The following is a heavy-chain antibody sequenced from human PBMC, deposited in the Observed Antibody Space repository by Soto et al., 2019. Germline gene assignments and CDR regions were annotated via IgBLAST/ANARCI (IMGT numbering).Heavy chain of an antibody. J-gene: IGHJ4*02. CDR2: INAGNGNT. Sequence: QVQLVQSGAEEKKPGASVKVSCKASGYTFTSYAMHWVRQAPGQRLEWMGWINAGNGNTKYSQKFQGRVTITRDTSASTAYMELSSLRSEDTAVYYCARASLWFGEPIAFDYWGQGTLVTVSS. CDR1: GYTFTSYA. V-gene: IGHV1-3*05. D-gene: IGHD3-10*01. CDR3: ARASLWFGEPIAFDY.